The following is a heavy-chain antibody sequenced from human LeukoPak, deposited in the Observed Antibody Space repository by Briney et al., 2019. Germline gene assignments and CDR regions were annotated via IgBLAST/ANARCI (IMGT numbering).Heavy chain of an antibody. J-gene: IGHJ4*02. V-gene: IGHV3-21*01. Sequence: GGSLRLSCAASGFTFSSYSFNWVRQAPGKGLEWVSSVNTVSSYIYYAGSVRGRFTISRDNADNSVYLQMNGLRAEDTAVYYCARLRRNSDKSGYYYYYDYWGQGTLVTVSS. CDR3: ARLRRNSDKSGYYYYYDY. CDR2: VNTVSSYI. CDR1: GFTFSSYS. D-gene: IGHD3-22*01.